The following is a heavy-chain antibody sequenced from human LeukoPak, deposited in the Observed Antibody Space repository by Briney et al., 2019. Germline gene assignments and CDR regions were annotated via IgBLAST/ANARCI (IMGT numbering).Heavy chain of an antibody. CDR3: ARVEEGYGSGRRENYYYYMDV. Sequence: SETLSLTCTVSGGSISSYYWSWIRQPPGKGLEWIGYIYYSGNTKYNPSLKSRVTISVDTSKNQFSLKLSSVTAADTAVYYCARVEEGYGSGRRENYYYYMDVWGKGTTVTISS. D-gene: IGHD3-10*01. J-gene: IGHJ6*03. CDR1: GGSISSYY. V-gene: IGHV4-59*01. CDR2: IYYSGNT.